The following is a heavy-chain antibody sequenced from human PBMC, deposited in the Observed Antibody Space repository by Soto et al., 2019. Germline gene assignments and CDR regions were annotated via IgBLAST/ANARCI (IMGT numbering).Heavy chain of an antibody. CDR1: GGSISSGGYY. CDR2: IYYSGST. D-gene: IGHD2-2*01. CDR3: ARDSTTSVNWFAP. Sequence: PSETLSLTCTVSGGSISSGGYYWSWIRQHPGKGLEWIGYIYYSGSTYYNPSLKSRVTISVDTSKNQFSLKLSSVTAADTAMYYCARDSTTSVNWFAPWGQGTLVTVSS. J-gene: IGHJ5*02. V-gene: IGHV4-31*03.